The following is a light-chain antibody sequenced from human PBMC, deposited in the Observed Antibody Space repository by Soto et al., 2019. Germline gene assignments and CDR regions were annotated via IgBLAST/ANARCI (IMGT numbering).Light chain of an antibody. V-gene: IGKV1-9*01. Sequence: DIPLTQSPSFLSASVGDRVTITCRASQDINSYLAWYQQKAGKAPKLLIHTASTLQSGVPSRFSGSGSGTEFTLTISSLQPEDVATYYCQHRHSYPVTFGGGTKVEIK. CDR1: QDINSY. CDR3: QHRHSYPVT. CDR2: TAS. J-gene: IGKJ4*01.